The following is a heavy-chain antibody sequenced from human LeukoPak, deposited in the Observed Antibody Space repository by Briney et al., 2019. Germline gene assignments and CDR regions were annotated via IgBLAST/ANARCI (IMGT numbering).Heavy chain of an antibody. J-gene: IGHJ2*01. Sequence: SQTLSLPCAISGDSVSSNSAAWNRVSQSPSRGREWLGRTYYRSKWYNDFAVSVKGRITINPDTSKNQFSLLLSSVTPEDTALYYCASGDNLSFDLWGRGTLVTVSS. CDR3: ASGDNLSFDL. CDR1: GDSVSSNSAA. V-gene: IGHV6-1*01. CDR2: TYYRSKWYN.